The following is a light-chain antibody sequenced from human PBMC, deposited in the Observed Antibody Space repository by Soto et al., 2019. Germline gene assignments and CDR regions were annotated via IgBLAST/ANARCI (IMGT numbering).Light chain of an antibody. J-gene: IGKJ2*01. Sequence: DIQMTQSPSALSASVGDRVTITCRASQRISRWLAWYQQKPGKAPKVLIYKASTLAGGVPSRFSGSGSGTAFTLTISSLQADDVATYYCQQYSGQYTFGQGTKLEI. CDR1: QRISRW. CDR3: QQYSGQYT. CDR2: KAS. V-gene: IGKV1-5*03.